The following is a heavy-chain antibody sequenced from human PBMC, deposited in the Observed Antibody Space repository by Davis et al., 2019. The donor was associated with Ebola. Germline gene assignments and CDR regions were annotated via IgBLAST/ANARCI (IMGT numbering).Heavy chain of an antibody. CDR1: AGSISSYY. CDR2: IYYSGST. Sequence: SETLSLTCTVSAGSISSYYWSWIRQPPGKGLEWLGYIYYSGSTNYNPSLKSRVTISVDTSKNQFSLKLSSVTAADTAVYYCAGASRITMMSWGQGTLATVST. D-gene: IGHD3-22*01. V-gene: IGHV4-59*08. CDR3: AGASRITMMS. J-gene: IGHJ5*02.